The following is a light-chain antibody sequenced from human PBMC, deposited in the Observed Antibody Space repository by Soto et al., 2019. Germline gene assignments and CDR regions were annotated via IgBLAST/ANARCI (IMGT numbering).Light chain of an antibody. CDR2: DVS. Sequence: QSALTQPASVSGSPGQSIAISCTGTSSDIGAYNCVSWYQQHPGKAPKLMIYDVSNRPSGVSDRFSGSKSGNTASLTISGLQAEDEADYYCYAHGGSGMFGGGTKLTVL. J-gene: IGLJ3*02. V-gene: IGLV2-14*01. CDR3: YAHGGSGM. CDR1: SSDIGAYNC.